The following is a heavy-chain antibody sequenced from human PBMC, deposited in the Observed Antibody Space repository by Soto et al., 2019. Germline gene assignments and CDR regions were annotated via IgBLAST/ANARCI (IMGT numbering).Heavy chain of an antibody. V-gene: IGHV4-39*01. D-gene: IGHD3-9*01. CDR2: IYYSGST. Sequence: SETLSLTCTVSGGSISSSSYYWGWIRQPPGKGLEWIGSIYYSGSTYYNPSLKSRVTISVDTSKNQFSLKLSSVTAADTAVYYCVRLSENYDTLTGILGDYPLDYWGQGTLVTVSS. J-gene: IGHJ4*02. CDR3: VRLSENYDTLTGILGDYPLDY. CDR1: GGSISSSSYY.